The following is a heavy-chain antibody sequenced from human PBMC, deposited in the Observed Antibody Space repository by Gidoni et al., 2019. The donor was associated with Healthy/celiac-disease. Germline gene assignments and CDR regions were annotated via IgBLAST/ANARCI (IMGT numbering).Heavy chain of an antibody. J-gene: IGHJ3*02. D-gene: IGHD2-8*01. CDR1: GFTFSSYS. V-gene: IGHV3-21*01. CDR3: ARDPIMVYAIHDAFDI. CDR2: ISSSRSYI. Sequence: EVQLVESGGGLVKPVGSLRLSCAASGFTFSSYSMNWARQAPGKGLEWVSSISSSRSYIYYADSVKGRFTISRDNAKNSLYLQMHSLRAEDTAVYYCARDPIMVYAIHDAFDIWGQGTMVTVSS.